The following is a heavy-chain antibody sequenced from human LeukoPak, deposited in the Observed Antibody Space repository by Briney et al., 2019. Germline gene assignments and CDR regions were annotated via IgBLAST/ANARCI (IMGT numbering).Heavy chain of an antibody. CDR1: GYTFTGYY. D-gene: IGHD1-14*01. V-gene: IGHV1-2*06. CDR3: ASQPLWAYYYYCMDV. Sequence: ASVKVSCKASGYTFTGYYMHWVRQAPGQGLEWMGRINPNSGGTNYAQKFQGRVTMTRDTSISTAYMELSRLRSDDTAVYYCASQPLWAYYYYCMDVWGKGTTVTVSS. CDR2: INPNSGGT. J-gene: IGHJ6*03.